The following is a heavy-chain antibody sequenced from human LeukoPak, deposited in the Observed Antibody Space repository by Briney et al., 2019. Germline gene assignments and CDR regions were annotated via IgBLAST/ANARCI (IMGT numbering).Heavy chain of an antibody. CDR2: IYTSGST. J-gene: IGHJ4*02. D-gene: IGHD3-10*01. CDR3: ARGFDYYYGSGSYYNPTYYFGY. Sequence: PSETLSLTCTVSGGSISSYYWSWIRQPAGKGLEWIGRIYTSGSTNYNPSLKSRVTMSVDTSKNQFSLKLSSVTAADTAVYYCARGFDYYYGSGSYYNPTYYFGYWGQGTLVTVSS. V-gene: IGHV4-4*07. CDR1: GGSISSYY.